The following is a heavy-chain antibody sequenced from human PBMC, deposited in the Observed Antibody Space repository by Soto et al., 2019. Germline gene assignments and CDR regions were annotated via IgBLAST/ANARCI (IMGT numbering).Heavy chain of an antibody. J-gene: IGHJ3*02. D-gene: IGHD6-13*01. Sequence: EVQLFESGGGLVQPGGSLRLSCAASGFTFSNYAMNRVRQAPGKGLEWVSSISNSGDTTYYADSVKGRFTISRDNSKNTLYLQMDSLRAEDTAVYYCARDHSSTWFDAFDIWGQGTMVTVSS. CDR2: ISNSGDTT. V-gene: IGHV3-23*01. CDR1: GFTFSNYA. CDR3: ARDHSSTWFDAFDI.